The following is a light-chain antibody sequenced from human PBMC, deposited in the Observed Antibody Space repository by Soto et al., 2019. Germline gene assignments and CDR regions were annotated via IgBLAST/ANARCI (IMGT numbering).Light chain of an antibody. J-gene: IGKJ1*01. V-gene: IGKV3-15*01. CDR2: GAS. CDR1: QSVSSN. Sequence: EIVMTQSPATLSVSPGERATLSCRASQSVSSNLAWYQQKPGQAPRLLIYGASTRATGIPARFSGSGSGTEFTLTISSLQSEFFAVYYCQQYNNWPRTFGQGTK. CDR3: QQYNNWPRT.